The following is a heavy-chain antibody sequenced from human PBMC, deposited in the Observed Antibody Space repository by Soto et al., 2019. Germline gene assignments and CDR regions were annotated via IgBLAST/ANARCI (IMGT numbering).Heavy chain of an antibody. Sequence: EVQLLESGGGLVQPGGSLRVSCAASGFTFSSDGMSWVRQAPGKGLEWVSAISASGGSTYYADSVKGRFTISRDNSKNTLFLQMNSLRDEDTAVYYCASSTTVVTFWGQGTLVTVSS. CDR2: ISASGGST. CDR3: ASSTTVVTF. J-gene: IGHJ4*02. D-gene: IGHD4-17*01. CDR1: GFTFSSDG. V-gene: IGHV3-23*01.